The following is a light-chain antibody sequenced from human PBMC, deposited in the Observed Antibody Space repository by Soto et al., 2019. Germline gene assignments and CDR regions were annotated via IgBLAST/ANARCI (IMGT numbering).Light chain of an antibody. J-gene: IGLJ1*01. Sequence: QSALTQPASVSGSPGQSITISCTGTSSDVGAYNYVSWYQHHPGKAPKLMIYEVTNRPSGVSDRFSGSQSGNTASLTISGLQAEDEADYYCSSYTSSSSRLFGTGTKVTVL. CDR2: EVT. CDR1: SSDVGAYNY. CDR3: SSYTSSSSRL. V-gene: IGLV2-14*01.